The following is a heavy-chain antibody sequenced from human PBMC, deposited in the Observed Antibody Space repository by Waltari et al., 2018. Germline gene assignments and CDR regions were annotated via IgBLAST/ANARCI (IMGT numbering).Heavy chain of an antibody. CDR1: GYSISSGYN. D-gene: IGHD1-26*01. CDR3: ARVLGATISGEALDV. CDR2: IYHNGRS. J-gene: IGHJ3*01. V-gene: IGHV4-38-2*01. Sequence: QVQLQESGPGLVKPLETLSLTCAVSGYSISSGYNWGWIRQPPGKGLEWIGNIYHNGRSYYNPSLNGRVTISLDMSKNQFSLNLNPVTAADTAVYFCARVLGATISGEALDVWGQGTLVTVSS.